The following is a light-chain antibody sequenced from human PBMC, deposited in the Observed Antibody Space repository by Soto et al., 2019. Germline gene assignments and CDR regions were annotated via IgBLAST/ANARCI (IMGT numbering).Light chain of an antibody. J-gene: IGLJ3*02. CDR1: SSDVGSYNL. CDR2: EGS. Sequence: QSALTQPASVSGSPGQSITISCTGTSSDVGSYNLSWYQQHPGKAPKLMIYEGSKRPSGVSNRFSGSKSGNTASLTISGLQAEDEADYYCCSYAGSSTFGVFGGGTKLTVL. V-gene: IGLV2-23*03. CDR3: CSYAGSSTFGV.